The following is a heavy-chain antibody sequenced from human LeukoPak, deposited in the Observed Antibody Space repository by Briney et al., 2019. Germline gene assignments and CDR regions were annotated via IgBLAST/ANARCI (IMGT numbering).Heavy chain of an antibody. D-gene: IGHD6-19*01. J-gene: IGHJ6*02. Sequence: PGGSLRLSCAASGFTVSSNYMSWVRQAPGKGLEWVSVIYSGGSTYYADSVKGRFTISRDNSKNTLYLQMNSLRAEDTAVYYCARGWDSSGFNYYYGMDVWGQGTTVTVSS. CDR1: GFTVSSNY. V-gene: IGHV3-66*01. CDR2: IYSGGST. CDR3: ARGWDSSGFNYYYGMDV.